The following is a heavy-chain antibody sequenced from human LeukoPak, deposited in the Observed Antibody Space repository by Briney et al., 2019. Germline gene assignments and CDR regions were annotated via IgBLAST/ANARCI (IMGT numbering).Heavy chain of an antibody. D-gene: IGHD6-13*01. V-gene: IGHV3-33*01. CDR2: IWYDGSNK. J-gene: IGHJ5*02. CDR1: GFTFSSYG. CDR3: STWGPGIAQS. Sequence: PGVSLRLSCAASGFTFSSYGMHWVPQAPGNGLEWVAIIWYDGSNKYYADPVRGRFTISRDNSKNTLYLQMNSLRAEDTAVYYCSTWGPGIAQSWGQGTLVTVSS.